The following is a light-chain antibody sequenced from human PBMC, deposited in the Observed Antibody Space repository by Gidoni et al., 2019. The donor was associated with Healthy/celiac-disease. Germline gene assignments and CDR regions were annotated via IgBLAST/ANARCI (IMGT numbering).Light chain of an antibody. CDR2: AAS. CDR1: QSISSY. V-gene: IGKV1-39*01. CDR3: QQSYSTPWT. Sequence: DIQMTKSPSSLSASVGDRVTITCPASQSISSYLNWYQQKPGKAPKLLIYAASSLQSGVPSRFSGSGSGTDFTLTISSLQPEDIATYYCQQSYSTPWTFGQGTKVEIK. J-gene: IGKJ1*01.